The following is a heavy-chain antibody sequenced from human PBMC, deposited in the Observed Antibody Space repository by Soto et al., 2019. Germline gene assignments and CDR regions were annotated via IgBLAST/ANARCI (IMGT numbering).Heavy chain of an antibody. J-gene: IGHJ4*02. CDR1: GDSISYYH. CDR3: ARHAAALSSGYPKYYFEY. Sequence: SETLSLTCSVSGDSISYYHWSWIRQPPGKGLEWIGYIYYSGSTDYNSSLKSRVTISVDTSKNQFSLNLSSVTAADSAVYYCARHAAALSSGYPKYYFEYWGQGALVTVSS. V-gene: IGHV4-59*08. D-gene: IGHD3-22*01. CDR2: IYYSGST.